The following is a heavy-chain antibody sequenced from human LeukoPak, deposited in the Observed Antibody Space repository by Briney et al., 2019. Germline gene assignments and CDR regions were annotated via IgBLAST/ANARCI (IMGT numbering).Heavy chain of an antibody. D-gene: IGHD6-13*01. J-gene: IGHJ6*04. CDR3: AKVGYSSSWYIYYYYGMDV. Sequence: GGSLRLSCAASGFTFSSYGMHWVRQAPGKGLEWVAVISYDGSNKYYADSVKGRFTISRDNSKNTLYLQRNSLRAEDTAVYYCAKVGYSSSWYIYYYYGMDVWGKGTTVTVSS. V-gene: IGHV3-30*18. CDR2: ISYDGSNK. CDR1: GFTFSSYG.